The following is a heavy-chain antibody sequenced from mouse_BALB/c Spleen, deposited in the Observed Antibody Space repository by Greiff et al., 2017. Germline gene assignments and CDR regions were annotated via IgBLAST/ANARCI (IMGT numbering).Heavy chain of an antibody. J-gene: IGHJ1*01. CDR2: ISSGGSYT. D-gene: IGHD1-1*01. V-gene: IGHV5-6*01. CDR1: GFTFSSYG. CDR3: ARNYGSSGYFDV. Sequence: EVQLVESGGDLVKPGGSLKLSCAASGFTFSSYGMSWVRQTPDKRLEWVATISSGGSYTYYPDSVKGRFTISRDNAKNTLYLQMSSLKSEDTAMYSCARNYGSSGYFDVWGAGTTVTVSS.